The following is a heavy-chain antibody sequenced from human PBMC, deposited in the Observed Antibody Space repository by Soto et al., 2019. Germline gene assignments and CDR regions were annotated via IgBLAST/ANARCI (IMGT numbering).Heavy chain of an antibody. Sequence: SETLSLTCAVSSGSISSSNWWSWVRQPPGKGLEWIGEIYHSGSTNYNPSLKSRVTISVDKSKNQFSLKLSSVTAADTAVYYCARDWGQRNDAFDIWGQGTIVTVSS. D-gene: IGHD3-16*01. CDR1: SGSISSSNW. J-gene: IGHJ3*02. CDR2: IYHSGST. CDR3: ARDWGQRNDAFDI. V-gene: IGHV4-4*02.